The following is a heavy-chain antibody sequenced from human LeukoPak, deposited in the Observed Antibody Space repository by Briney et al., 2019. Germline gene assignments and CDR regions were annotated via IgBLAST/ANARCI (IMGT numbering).Heavy chain of an antibody. Sequence: SETLSLTCTVSGGSISSSRYYWGWVRQPPGKGLQWIGGIYYSGSTYYNPSLKSRVSISVDTSKNQFSLKLSSVTAADTAVYYCVRDYSDWGQGTLVAVSS. J-gene: IGHJ4*02. V-gene: IGHV4-39*01. CDR2: IYYSGST. D-gene: IGHD4-17*01. CDR3: VRDYSD. CDR1: GGSISSSRYY.